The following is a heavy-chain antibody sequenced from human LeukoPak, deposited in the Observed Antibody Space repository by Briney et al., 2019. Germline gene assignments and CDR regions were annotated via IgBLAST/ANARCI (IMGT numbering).Heavy chain of an antibody. J-gene: IGHJ5*02. CDR2: IYHSGSA. D-gene: IGHD2-2*01. V-gene: IGHV4-38-2*02. CDR3: ARDPRWLTPDCTSTSCYENYFDP. CDR1: GYSISSGYQ. Sequence: SETLSLTCGVSGYSISSGYQWAWIRQSPGKGLEWIGSIYHSGSAHYNPYLKSRVTISVETSKNQFSLNMYSVTAADTAVYYCARDPRWLTPDCTSTSCYENYFDPWGQGTLVTVSS.